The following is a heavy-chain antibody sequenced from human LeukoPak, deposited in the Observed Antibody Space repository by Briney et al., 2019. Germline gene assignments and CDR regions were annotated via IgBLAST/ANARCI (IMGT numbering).Heavy chain of an antibody. CDR3: ARVWANSGNFYGEDY. V-gene: IGHV3-53*01. D-gene: IGHD1-26*01. CDR2: IYSGGDK. J-gene: IGHJ4*02. CDR1: GFSVSNNY. Sequence: GGSLRLSCAASGFSVSNNYMSWVRQAPGKGLEWVSLIYSGGDKRYAASVKGRFTISRDNSKNTLYLQMDSLRAEDTAVYYCARVWANSGNFYGEDYWGQGTLVTVSS.